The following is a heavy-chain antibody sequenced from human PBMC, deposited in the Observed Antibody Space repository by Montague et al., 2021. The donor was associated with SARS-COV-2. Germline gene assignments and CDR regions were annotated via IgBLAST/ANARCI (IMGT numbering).Heavy chain of an antibody. CDR1: GFTFSSYA. J-gene: IGHJ6*02. Sequence: SLRLSCAASGFTFSSYAMHWVRQAPGKGLEWVTIISYDGSNKYYADSVKGRFTISRDNSKNTLYLQMNSLRAEDTAVYYCARGGVGYGMDVWGQGTTVTVSS. D-gene: IGHD3-10*01. CDR3: ARGGVGYGMDV. V-gene: IGHV3-30-3*01. CDR2: ISYDGSNK.